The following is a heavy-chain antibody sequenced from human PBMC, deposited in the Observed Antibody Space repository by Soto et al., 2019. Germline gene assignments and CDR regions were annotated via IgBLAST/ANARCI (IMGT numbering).Heavy chain of an antibody. V-gene: IGHV3-30-3*01. CDR3: ARDLGMATITPSDY. CDR2: ISYEGYNK. Sequence: QVQLVESGGGVVQPGRSLRLSCAASGFTISSYAMHWVRQAPGKGLEWVAVISYEGYNKYYADSVKGRFTISRDNSRSTAYLQMNSLRTEDTAVYYCARDLGMATITPSDYCGQGTLVTVSS. D-gene: IGHD5-12*01. J-gene: IGHJ4*02. CDR1: GFTISSYA.